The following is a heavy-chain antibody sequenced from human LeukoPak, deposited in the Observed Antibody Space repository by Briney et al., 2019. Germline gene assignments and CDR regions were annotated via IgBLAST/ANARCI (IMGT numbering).Heavy chain of an antibody. J-gene: IGHJ4*02. V-gene: IGHV3-21*01. D-gene: IGHD5-18*01. Sequence: GGSLRLSCAASGFTFSSYSMNWVRQAPGKGLGWVSSISSSGSYIYYADSVKGRFTISRDNAKNSLYLQMNSLRAEDTAVYYCASWAEYSDDYWGQGTLVTVSS. CDR1: GFTFSSYS. CDR2: ISSSGSYI. CDR3: ASWAEYSDDY.